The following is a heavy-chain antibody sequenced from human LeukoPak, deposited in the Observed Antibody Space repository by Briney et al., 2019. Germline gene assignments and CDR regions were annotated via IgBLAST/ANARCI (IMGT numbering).Heavy chain of an antibody. CDR3: AREDWAYHYGSGSFHFDY. CDR1: GGSISSGSYY. D-gene: IGHD3-10*01. Sequence: PSETLSLTCTVSGGSISSGSYYWSWVRQPAGKGLEWIGRIYTSGSTNYNPSLKSRVTISVDTSKNQFSLKLSSVTAADTAVYYCAREDWAYHYGSGSFHFDYWGQGTLVTVSS. J-gene: IGHJ4*02. CDR2: IYTSGST. V-gene: IGHV4-61*02.